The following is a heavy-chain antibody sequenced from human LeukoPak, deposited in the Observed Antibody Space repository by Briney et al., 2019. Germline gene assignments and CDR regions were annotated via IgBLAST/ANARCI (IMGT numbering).Heavy chain of an antibody. Sequence: PSETLSLTCTVSGGSMSNYYWTWIRQPPGQGLEWIGYTYNSGRTNYNPSLKSRVTISADTSKNQFSLKLDSVTAADTANYYRARRRRIGAAGGDGMDVWGQGTTVTVSS. J-gene: IGHJ6*02. D-gene: IGHD6-13*01. CDR1: GGSMSNYY. CDR3: ARRRRIGAAGGDGMDV. CDR2: TYNSGRT. V-gene: IGHV4-4*09.